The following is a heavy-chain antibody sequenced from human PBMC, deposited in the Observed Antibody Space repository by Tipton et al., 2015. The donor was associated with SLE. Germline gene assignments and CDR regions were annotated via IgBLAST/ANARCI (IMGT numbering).Heavy chain of an antibody. CDR2: INSDGSST. D-gene: IGHD2-2*01. Sequence: SLRLSCAASGFTFSSYWMHWVRQAPGKGLVWVSRINSDGSSTSYADSVKGRFTISRDNAKNTLYLQMSSLRAEDTAVYYCARGGDIVVVPAARWFDPWGQGTLVTVSS. CDR1: GFTFSSYW. CDR3: ARGGDIVVVPAARWFDP. J-gene: IGHJ5*02. V-gene: IGHV3-74*01.